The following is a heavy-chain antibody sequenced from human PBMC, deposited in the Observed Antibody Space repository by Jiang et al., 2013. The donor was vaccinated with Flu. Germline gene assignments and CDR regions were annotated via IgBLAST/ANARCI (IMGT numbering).Heavy chain of an antibody. Sequence: GAEVKKPGSSVKVSCKASGDTFTSYAISWVRQAPGQGLEWMGGIIPIFATANYAQKFKGRVTITADASTSTAYMELSSLRSEDTAVYYCARDLASAIDIWGQGTMVTVSS. CDR2: IIPIFATA. J-gene: IGHJ3*02. V-gene: IGHV1-69*01. D-gene: IGHD2-2*01. CDR1: GDTFTSYA. CDR3: ARDLASAIDI.